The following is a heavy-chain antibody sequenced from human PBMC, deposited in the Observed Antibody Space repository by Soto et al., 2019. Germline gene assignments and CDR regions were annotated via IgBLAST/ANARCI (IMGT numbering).Heavy chain of an antibody. CDR1: GGSISSSSYY. CDR3: ARRLYYDSSGFEGGGXDV. CDR2: IYYSGST. Sequence: PSETLSLTCTVSGGSISSSSYYWGWIRQPPGKGLEWIGSIYYSGSTYYNPSLKSRVTISVDTSKNQFSLKLSSVTAADTAVYYCARRLYYDSSGFEGGGXDVWGQGTTVTVSS. D-gene: IGHD3-22*01. J-gene: IGHJ6*02. V-gene: IGHV4-39*01.